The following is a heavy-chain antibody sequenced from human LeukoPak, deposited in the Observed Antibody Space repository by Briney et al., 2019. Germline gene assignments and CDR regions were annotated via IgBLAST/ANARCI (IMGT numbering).Heavy chain of an antibody. CDR3: ARHPAIVGASDY. D-gene: IGHD1-26*01. J-gene: IGHJ4*02. V-gene: IGHV4-39*01. Sequence: SETLSLTCTVSGGSISSGSYYWGWIRQPPGKGLEWIGSIYYSGSTYYNPSLKSRVTISVDTSKNQFSLKLSSVTAADTAVYYCARHPAIVGASDYWGQGTLVTVSS. CDR1: GGSISSGSYY. CDR2: IYYSGST.